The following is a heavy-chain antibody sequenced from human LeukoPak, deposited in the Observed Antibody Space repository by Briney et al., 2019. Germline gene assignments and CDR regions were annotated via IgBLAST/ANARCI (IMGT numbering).Heavy chain of an antibody. J-gene: IGHJ5*02. CDR2: IYPGDSDT. CDR3: ARGTVASSWYLNWFDP. D-gene: IGHD6-13*01. CDR1: GYSFTNYW. V-gene: IGHV5-51*01. Sequence: GESLKISCKGSGYSFTNYWIGWVRKMPGKGLEWMGIIYPGDSDTRYSPSFQGQVTISADKSISTAYLQWSSLKASDTAMYYCARGTVASSWYLNWFDPWGQGTLVSVSS.